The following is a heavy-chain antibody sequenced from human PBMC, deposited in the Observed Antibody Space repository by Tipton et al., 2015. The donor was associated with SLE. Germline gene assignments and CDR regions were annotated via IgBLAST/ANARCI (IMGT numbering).Heavy chain of an antibody. CDR2: MYYTGST. D-gene: IGHD3-10*01. V-gene: IGHV4-59*01. J-gene: IGHJ3*02. CDR1: GGSISSYY. CDR3: ARDTYYYGSGNYYTDVFDI. Sequence: QVQLVQSGAEVKPSETLSLTCTVSGGSISSYYWSWIRQPPGKGLEWVGHMYYTGSTNYNPSLNSRVTISVDTSKNQFSLKLSSVTAADTAVYYCARDTYYYGSGNYYTDVFDIWGQGAMVTVSS.